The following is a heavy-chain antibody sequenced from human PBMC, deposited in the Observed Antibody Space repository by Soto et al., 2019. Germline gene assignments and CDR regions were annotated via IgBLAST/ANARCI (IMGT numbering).Heavy chain of an antibody. V-gene: IGHV5-51*01. D-gene: IGHD5-12*01. CDR2: IYPGDSDT. J-gene: IGHJ6*02. CDR1: GYSFTSYW. CDR3: ARLNDIVVRLTDYGIVF. Sequence: GEALQISCKGSGYSFTSYWIGGVRQMPGKGLEWMGIIYPGDSDTRYSPSFQGQVTISADKSISTAYLQWSSLKASDTAMYYCARLNDIVVRLTDYGIVFCCQGLTGSV.